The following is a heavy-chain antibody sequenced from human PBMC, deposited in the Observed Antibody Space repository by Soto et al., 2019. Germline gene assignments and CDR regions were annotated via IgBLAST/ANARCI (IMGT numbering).Heavy chain of an antibody. CDR2: IGTAGDT. CDR3: SRSPPGGYHYYYGRVV. D-gene: IGHD3-22*01. V-gene: IGHV3-13*04. Sequence: GGSLRLACAACGLTFSCYAMQWVRQATGKGLEWVSAIGTAGDTYYPGSVKGRFTISRENAKNSLYLQMNSLRAGDTAVYYCSRSPPGGYHYYYGRVVWGQGTTVT. CDR1: GLTFSCYA. J-gene: IGHJ6*02.